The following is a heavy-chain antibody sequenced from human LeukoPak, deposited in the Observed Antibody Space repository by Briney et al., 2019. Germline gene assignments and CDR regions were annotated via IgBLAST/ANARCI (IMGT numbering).Heavy chain of an antibody. J-gene: IGHJ4*02. D-gene: IGHD1-26*01. CDR3: ARDVVSGTHEDYFDY. V-gene: IGHV3-30*03. CDR2: ILNDGSRK. Sequence: PGGSLRLSCAVSGFTLSSYGMHWVRQAPGKGLEWVAVILNDGSRKYYADSVKGRFTISRDNSKNTLYLQMNSLRAEDTAVYYCARDVVSGTHEDYFDYWGQGTLVTVSS. CDR1: GFTLSSYG.